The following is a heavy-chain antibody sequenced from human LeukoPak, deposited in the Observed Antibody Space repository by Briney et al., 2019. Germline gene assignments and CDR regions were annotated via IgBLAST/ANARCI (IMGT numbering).Heavy chain of an antibody. J-gene: IGHJ6*04. D-gene: IGHD6-13*01. V-gene: IGHV3-30*02. CDR2: IRYDGSNK. CDR1: GFPFSTYG. CDR3: AKDGSSWFDTPSYMDV. Sequence: GGSLRLSCAASGFPFSTYGMKWVRQAPGRGLEWVAVIRYDGSNKYYADSVKGRFTISRDSSKNTLDLQMNSLRAEDTAVYYCAKDGSSWFDTPSYMDVWGKGTTVTVSS.